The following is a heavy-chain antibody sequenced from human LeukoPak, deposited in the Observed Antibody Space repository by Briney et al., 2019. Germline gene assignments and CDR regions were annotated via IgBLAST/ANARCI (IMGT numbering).Heavy chain of an antibody. J-gene: IGHJ1*01. D-gene: IGHD2-2*01. V-gene: IGHV1-69*06. CDR2: IIPILGTA. Sequence: SVKVSCNASEGTFSSYAISWVRQAPGQGLEWMGGIIPILGTAKNAQKFQGRVTITADKSTSTAYMELSSLRSEDTALYYCARGLIPSAIKYFQHWGQGTLVTVSS. CDR1: EGTFSSYA. CDR3: ARGLIPSAIKYFQH.